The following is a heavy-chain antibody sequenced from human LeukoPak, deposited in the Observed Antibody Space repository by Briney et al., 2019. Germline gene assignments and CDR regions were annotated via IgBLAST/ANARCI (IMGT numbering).Heavy chain of an antibody. D-gene: IGHD7-27*01. J-gene: IGHJ3*02. CDR3: ARGRTGDRSALDI. Sequence: EGSLRLSCAASGFTFSNYEMNWVRQAPGKGLEWLSYISTSGSTIYYADSVRGRFTISRGNAKNSLYLQMNSLRAEDTAVYYCARGRTGDRSALDIWGQGTMVTVSS. V-gene: IGHV3-48*03. CDR2: ISTSGSTI. CDR1: GFTFSNYE.